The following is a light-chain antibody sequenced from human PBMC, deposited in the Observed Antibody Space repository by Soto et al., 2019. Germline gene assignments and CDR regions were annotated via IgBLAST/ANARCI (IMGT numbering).Light chain of an antibody. Sequence: VLAQSPGTLSLSPGERATLSCRATQTVGTTYLAWYQHKPAQAPTLLINGASTRATGIPARFSGSGSGTDFTLTISSLEPEDFAVYYCQQYVMPPFTFGRGTKVDIK. CDR1: QTVGTTY. CDR3: QQYVMPPFT. J-gene: IGKJ2*01. V-gene: IGKV3-20*01. CDR2: GAS.